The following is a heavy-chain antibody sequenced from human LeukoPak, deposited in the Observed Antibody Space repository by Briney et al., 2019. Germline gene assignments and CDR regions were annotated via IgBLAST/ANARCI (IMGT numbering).Heavy chain of an antibody. V-gene: IGHV4-34*01. Sequence: SETLSLTRAVYGGSFSGYYWSWIRQPSGKGLEWIGEINHSGSTNYNPSLKSRVTISVDTSKNQFSLKLSSVTAADTAVYYCATREYSSSWYLKSNWFDPWGQGTLVTVSS. D-gene: IGHD6-13*01. CDR2: INHSGST. CDR3: ATREYSSSWYLKSNWFDP. J-gene: IGHJ5*02. CDR1: GGSFSGYY.